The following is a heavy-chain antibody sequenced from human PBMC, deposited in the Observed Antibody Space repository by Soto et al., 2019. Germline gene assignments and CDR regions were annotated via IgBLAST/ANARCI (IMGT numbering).Heavy chain of an antibody. D-gene: IGHD5-18*01. CDR2: IIPIFGTA. CDR1: GGTFSSYA. J-gene: IGHJ6*02. V-gene: IGHV1-69*06. CDR3: ARWGGGGYSYGLAKDV. Sequence: QVQLVQSGAEVKKPGSSVKVSCKASGGTFSSYAISWVRQAPGQGLQWMGGIIPIFGTANYAQKFQGRVTITADKSTSTAYMELSSLRSEDTAVYYCARWGGGGYSYGLAKDVWGQGTTVTVSS.